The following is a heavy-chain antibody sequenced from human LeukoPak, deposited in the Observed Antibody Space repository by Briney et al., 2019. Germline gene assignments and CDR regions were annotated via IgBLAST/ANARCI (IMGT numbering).Heavy chain of an antibody. D-gene: IGHD3-10*01. J-gene: IGHJ3*02. Sequence: GGSPRLSCAASGFTFSDYYMSWIRQAPGKGLEWVSYISSSSSYTNYADSVKGRFTISRDNAKNSLYLQMNSLRAEDTAVYYCARGDYYGSGSDYHDAFDIWGQGTMVTVSP. CDR3: ARGDYYGSGSDYHDAFDI. CDR1: GFTFSDYY. CDR2: ISSSSSYT. V-gene: IGHV3-11*05.